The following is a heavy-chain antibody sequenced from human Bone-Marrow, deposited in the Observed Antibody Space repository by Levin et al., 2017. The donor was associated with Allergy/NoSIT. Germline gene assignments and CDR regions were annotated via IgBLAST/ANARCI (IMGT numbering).Heavy chain of an antibody. V-gene: IGHV4-59*08. CDR2: MYYSGST. J-gene: IGHJ3*02. CDR3: ARHVWGNNDAFEI. Sequence: SETLSLTCSVSGVSIRSYHWSWIRQPPGKGLEWIAYMYYSGSTNYNPSLESRCTISADTSKNQFSLQLTSVTAADTAVYFCARHVWGNNDAFEIWGQGTMVTVS. D-gene: IGHD3-16*01. CDR1: GVSIRSYH.